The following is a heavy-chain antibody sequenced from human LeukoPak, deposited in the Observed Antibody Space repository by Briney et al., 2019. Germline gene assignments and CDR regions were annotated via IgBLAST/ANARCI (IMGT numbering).Heavy chain of an antibody. CDR1: GFTFSNYG. V-gene: IGHV3-30*02. D-gene: IGHD3-10*01. J-gene: IGHJ4*02. CDR2: IRYDGSNK. CDR3: ANGPYYYGSGSSPFDY. Sequence: GGSLRFSCAASGFTFSNYGMHWVRQAPGKGLEWVAFIRYDGSNKYYADSVKGRFTISRDNSKNTLYLQMNSLRAEDTAVYYCANGPYYYGSGSSPFDYWGQGTLVTVSS.